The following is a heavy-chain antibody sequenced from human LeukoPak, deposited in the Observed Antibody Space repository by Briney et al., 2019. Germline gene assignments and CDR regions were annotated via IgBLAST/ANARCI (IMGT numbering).Heavy chain of an antibody. CDR3: ARGSMVRGQSYFDY. V-gene: IGHV1-69*04. CDR1: GGTFSSYA. D-gene: IGHD3-10*01. J-gene: IGHJ4*02. Sequence: SVKVSCKASGGTFSSYAISWVRQAPGQGLEWMGRIIPILGIANYAQKFQCRVTITADKSTSTAYMELSSLRSEDTAVYYCARGSMVRGQSYFDYWGQGTLVTVSS. CDR2: IIPILGIA.